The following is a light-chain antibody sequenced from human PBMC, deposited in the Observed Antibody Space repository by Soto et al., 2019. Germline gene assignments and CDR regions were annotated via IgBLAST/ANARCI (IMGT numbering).Light chain of an antibody. Sequence: EIVLTQSPGTLSLSPGERDTLSCRASQSASSSYLAWYQQKPGQAPRLLIYGASTRATGIPDRFSGSESGTDFTLTISRLEPEDFAVYYCQQYGSSGTWTFGQGTKVDIK. V-gene: IGKV3-20*01. CDR1: QSASSSY. CDR2: GAS. CDR3: QQYGSSGTWT. J-gene: IGKJ1*01.